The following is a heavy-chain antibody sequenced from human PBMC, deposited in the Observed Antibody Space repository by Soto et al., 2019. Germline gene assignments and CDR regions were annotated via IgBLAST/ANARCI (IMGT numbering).Heavy chain of an antibody. V-gene: IGHV4-39*01. CDR2: IYYSGST. CDR1: GGSISSSSYY. D-gene: IGHD6-19*01. J-gene: IGHJ4*02. Sequence: PSETLSLTCTVSGGSISSSSYYWGWIRQPPGKGLEWIGSIYYSGSTYYNPSLKSRVTISVDTSKNQFSLKLSSVTAADTAVYYCARLMGGLGYSSGWYFDYWGQGTLVTVSS. CDR3: ARLMGGLGYSSGWYFDY.